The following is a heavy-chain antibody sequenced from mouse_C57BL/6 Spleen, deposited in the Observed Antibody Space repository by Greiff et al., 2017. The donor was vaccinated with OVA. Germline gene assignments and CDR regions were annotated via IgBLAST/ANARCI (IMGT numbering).Heavy chain of an antibody. CDR3: ASEGGYNGAMDY. J-gene: IGHJ4*01. D-gene: IGHD2-14*01. Sequence: QVQLKQSGAELVRPGTSVKVSCKASGYAFTNYLIEWVKQRPGQGLEWIGVINPGGGGTNYNEKFKGKATLTADKTSSTAYMQLSSLTSEDSAVYFCASEGGYNGAMDYWGQGTSVTVSS. CDR1: GYAFTNYL. V-gene: IGHV1-54*01. CDR2: INPGGGGT.